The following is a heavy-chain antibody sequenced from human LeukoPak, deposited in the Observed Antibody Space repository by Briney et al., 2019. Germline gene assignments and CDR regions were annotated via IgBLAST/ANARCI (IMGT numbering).Heavy chain of an antibody. CDR1: GFTFSSYA. CDR3: ARDPDIATSVGRFDY. CDR2: ISGSGGST. D-gene: IGHD1-26*01. J-gene: IGHJ4*02. V-gene: IGHV3-23*01. Sequence: GGSLRLSCAASGFTFSSYAMSWVRQAPGKGLEWVSAISGSGGSTYYADSVKGRFTISRDNSKNTLYLQMNSLRAEDTAVYSCARDPDIATSVGRFDYWGRGSLVTVSS.